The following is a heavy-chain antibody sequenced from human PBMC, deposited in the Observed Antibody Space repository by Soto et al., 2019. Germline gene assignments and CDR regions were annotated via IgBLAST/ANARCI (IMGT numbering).Heavy chain of an antibody. CDR2: ISNDGSNK. D-gene: IGHD3-10*01. V-gene: IGHV3-30*18. CDR3: AKEGLMVRSFDY. J-gene: IGHJ4*02. CDR1: GFTFSSYG. Sequence: PGGSLRLSCAASGFTFSSYGMHWVRQAPGKGLEWVAVISNDGSNKYYADSVKGRFTISRDNSKDTLYLQMNSLRAEDTAVYYCAKEGLMVRSFDYWGQGTLVTVSS.